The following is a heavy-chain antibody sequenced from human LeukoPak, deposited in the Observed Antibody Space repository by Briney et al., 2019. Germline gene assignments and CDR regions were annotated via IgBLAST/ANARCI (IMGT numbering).Heavy chain of an antibody. J-gene: IGHJ6*02. Sequence: ASVKVSCKASGGTFSSYAISWVRQAPGQGLEWMGRIIPILGIANYAQKFQGRVTITADKSTSTAYMELSSLRSEDTAVYYCARDGYCSGGSCYPYYYYYGMDVWGQGTTVTASS. V-gene: IGHV1-69*04. CDR1: GGTFSSYA. CDR2: IIPILGIA. D-gene: IGHD2-15*01. CDR3: ARDGYCSGGSCYPYYYYYGMDV.